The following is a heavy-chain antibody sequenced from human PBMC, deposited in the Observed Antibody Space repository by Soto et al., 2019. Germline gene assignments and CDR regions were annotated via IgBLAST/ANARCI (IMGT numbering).Heavy chain of an antibody. V-gene: IGHV3-30*14. J-gene: IGHJ4*02. CDR2: IFYDGSGH. CDR1: GFTLSDYN. CDR3: GREQNSGYYRTADY. D-gene: IGHD3-22*01. Sequence: QVQLVESGGGVVQRGRSLRLSCQASGFTLSDYNMHWVRQAPGKGLEWLGVIFYDGSGHFYADSMEGRFTISRDASKNTLYLQMNSLRLEDTAVYFCGREQNSGYYRTADYWGQGTLVTVSS.